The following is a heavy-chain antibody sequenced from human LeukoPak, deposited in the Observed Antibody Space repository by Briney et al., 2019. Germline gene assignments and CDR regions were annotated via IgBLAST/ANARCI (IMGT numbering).Heavy chain of an antibody. Sequence: RASVTVSCKVSGHTLNELSMHWVRQPPGKGLEWMGGFDPEDEDTVYAQKFQSRITMTEDTSTDTAYLELSNLRSDDTAVYFCATDTGDSQLLLSSFNYWGQGTLVTVSS. CDR2: FDPEDEDT. V-gene: IGHV1-24*01. J-gene: IGHJ4*02. CDR1: GHTLNELS. D-gene: IGHD2-21*02. CDR3: ATDTGDSQLLLSSFNY.